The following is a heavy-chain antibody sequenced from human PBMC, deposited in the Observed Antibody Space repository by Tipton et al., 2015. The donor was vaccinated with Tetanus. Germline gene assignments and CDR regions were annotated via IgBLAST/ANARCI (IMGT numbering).Heavy chain of an antibody. Sequence: SLRLSCAASGFSFSTYWMYWVRQAPGKGLEWVAVISYDGSNKYYADSVKGRFTISRDNSKNTLYLQMNSLRDEDTAVYFCACHRHSNWFDYWGQGTLVTVSS. CDR1: GFSFSTYW. CDR2: ISYDGSNK. J-gene: IGHJ4*02. CDR3: ACHRHSNWFDY. V-gene: IGHV3-30*03. D-gene: IGHD6-13*01.